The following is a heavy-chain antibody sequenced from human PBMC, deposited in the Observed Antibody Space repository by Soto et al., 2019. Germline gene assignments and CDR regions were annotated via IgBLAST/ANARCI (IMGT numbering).Heavy chain of an antibody. V-gene: IGHV3-48*02. CDR1: GFTFSSYS. Sequence: GGSLRLSCAASGFTFSSYSMNWVRQAPGKGLEWVSYISSSSSTIYYADSVKGRFTISRVNAKNTLYREMNSLRDEDTAVYYCAGDPPPSIAAAGTRGEPYYYYGMDVWGQGTTVTVSS. CDR2: ISSSSSTI. CDR3: AGDPPPSIAAAGTRGEPYYYYGMDV. J-gene: IGHJ6*02. D-gene: IGHD6-13*01.